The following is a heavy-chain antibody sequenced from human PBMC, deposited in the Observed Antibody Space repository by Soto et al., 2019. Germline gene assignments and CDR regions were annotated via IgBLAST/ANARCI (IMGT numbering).Heavy chain of an antibody. CDR1: GYTFTNSG. CDR3: ARGDSGWCSDY. D-gene: IGHD6-19*01. V-gene: IGHV1-18*01. CDR2: ISVYNGNT. Sequence: QVQLVQSGAEVKKPGASVKVSCKASGYTFTNSGINCVRQAPGQGLEWMGWISVYNGNTNYAQKLQDRVTMTTDTSTTTAYMELRSLRSDDTAVYYCARGDSGWCSDYWGQGPLVTVSS. J-gene: IGHJ4*02.